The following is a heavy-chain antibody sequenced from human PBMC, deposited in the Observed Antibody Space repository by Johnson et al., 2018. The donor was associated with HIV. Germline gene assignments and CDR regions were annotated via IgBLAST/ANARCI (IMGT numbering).Heavy chain of an antibody. J-gene: IGHJ3*02. D-gene: IGHD6-13*01. Sequence: VQLVESGGGLVKPGGSLRLSCAVSGFTFSDYYMTWVRQAPGKGLEWVSIIYSRDTTYYADSVKGRFSISRDSSKNTLYLQMNSLRDEDTAVYYCAKNFGKILAAGGLEVGDAFDIWGQGTMVTVSS. V-gene: IGHV3-66*01. CDR1: GFTFSDYY. CDR3: AKNFGKILAAGGLEVGDAFDI. CDR2: IYSRDTT.